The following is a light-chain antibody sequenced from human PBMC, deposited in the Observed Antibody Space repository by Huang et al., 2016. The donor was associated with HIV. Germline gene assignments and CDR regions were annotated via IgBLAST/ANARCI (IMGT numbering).Light chain of an antibody. J-gene: IGKJ1*01. CDR3: QQYSAYSWT. CDR1: QSISTW. V-gene: IGKV1-5*03. CDR2: KAS. Sequence: DIQMTQSPFTLSASVGDRVTITCRASQSISTWVAWYQQKPGKAPKRLIYKASNLEDGVPSRFSGSGSGTEFTLTISSLQPDDFATYYCQQYSAYSWTFGQGTKVDIK.